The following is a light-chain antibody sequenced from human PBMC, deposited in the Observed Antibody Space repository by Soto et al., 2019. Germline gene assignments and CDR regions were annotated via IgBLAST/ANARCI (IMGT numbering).Light chain of an antibody. CDR2: GNS. V-gene: IGLV1-47*02. CDR1: SSNIGNNY. CDR3: AAWDDSLSGVV. J-gene: IGLJ3*02. Sequence: QSVLTQSPSVSAAPGQKVTISCSGSSSNIGNNYVSWYQQLPGTAPKLVMHGNSQRPSGVPDRFSGSKSGTSASLAISGLRTEDEAQYYCAAWDDSLSGVVFGGGTQLTVL.